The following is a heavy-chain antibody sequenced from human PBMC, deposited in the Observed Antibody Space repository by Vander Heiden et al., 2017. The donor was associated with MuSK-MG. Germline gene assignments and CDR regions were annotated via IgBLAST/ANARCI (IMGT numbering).Heavy chain of an antibody. V-gene: IGHV1-24*01. J-gene: IGHJ4*02. Sequence: QVQLVQSGAEVKKPGASVKVSCKVSGYTLTELSMHWVRQAPGKGLEWMGGFDPEDGETIYEQKFQGRVTMNEETSTETAYRELRSMRSEETAVYYCATGTALGEPFDYGGQGTLVTVYS. CDR3: ATGTALGEPFDY. CDR1: GYTLTELS. CDR2: FDPEDGET. D-gene: IGHD3-10*01.